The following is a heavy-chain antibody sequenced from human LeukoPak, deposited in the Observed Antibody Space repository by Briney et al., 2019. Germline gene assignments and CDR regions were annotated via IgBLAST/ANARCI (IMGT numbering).Heavy chain of an antibody. D-gene: IGHD2-21*02. CDR1: GFTFSNYW. CDR2: INTDGSRI. CDR3: ARDSGDSGDY. J-gene: IGHJ4*02. V-gene: IGHV3-74*01. Sequence: GGSLRLSCAASGFTFSNYWMHWVRQAPGKGLVWVSRINTDGSRITYADSVKGRFTISRDNSKNTLYLQMNSLRAEDTAVYYCARDSGDSGDYWGQGTLVTVSS.